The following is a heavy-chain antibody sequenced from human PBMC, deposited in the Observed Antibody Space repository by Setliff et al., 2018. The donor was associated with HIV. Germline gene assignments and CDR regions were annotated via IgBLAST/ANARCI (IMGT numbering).Heavy chain of an antibody. CDR2: INHSGST. Sequence: SETLSLTCAVYGGSFGGYYWSWIRQPPGKGLEWIGEINHSGSTNYNPSLKSRVTISVDTSKSQFPLKLSSVTAADTALYYCARGSDYIWGNYRFPFDYWGQGTLVTVSS. CDR3: ARGSDYIWGNYRFPFDY. D-gene: IGHD3-16*02. V-gene: IGHV4-34*01. J-gene: IGHJ4*02. CDR1: GGSFGGYY.